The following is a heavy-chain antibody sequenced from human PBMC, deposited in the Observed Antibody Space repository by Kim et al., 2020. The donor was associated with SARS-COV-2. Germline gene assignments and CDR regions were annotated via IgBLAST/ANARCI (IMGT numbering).Heavy chain of an antibody. CDR3: ARPKGGNSSGYMDPLDY. CDR1: GYTFTSYY. D-gene: IGHD3-22*01. Sequence: ASVKVSCKASGYTFTSYYMHWVRQAPGQGLEWMGIINPSGGSTSYAQKFQGRVTMTRDTSTSTVYMELSSLRSEDTAVYYCARPKGGNSSGYMDPLDYWGQGTLVTVSS. J-gene: IGHJ4*02. CDR2: INPSGGST. V-gene: IGHV1-46*01.